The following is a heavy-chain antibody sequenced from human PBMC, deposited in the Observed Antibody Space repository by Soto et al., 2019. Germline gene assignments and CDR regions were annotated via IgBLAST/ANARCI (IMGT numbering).Heavy chain of an antibody. CDR3: ARGWGRIFDY. D-gene: IGHD7-27*01. J-gene: IGHJ4*02. CDR1: GGSFSGYY. Sequence: QVQLQQWGAGLLKPSETLSLTCAVYGGSFSGYYWNWIRQPPGKGLEWIGEINHSGSTNYNPCLKSRVTISVDTSKNQFSLKLSSETAADTAVYYCARGWGRIFDYWGQGTLVTVSS. V-gene: IGHV4-34*01. CDR2: INHSGST.